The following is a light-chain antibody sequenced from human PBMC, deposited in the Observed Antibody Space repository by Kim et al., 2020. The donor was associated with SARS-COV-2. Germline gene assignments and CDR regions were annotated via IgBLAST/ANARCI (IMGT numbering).Light chain of an antibody. V-gene: IGLV1-44*01. CDR3: AAWDDSLNGYV. CDR1: SSNIASNP. J-gene: IGLJ1*01. Sequence: SCSGRSSNIASNPVTWYQQLPGTAPKRLIYNDNQLDDSQWQSGVPDRFSGSKSGTSASLAISGLQYEDEADYYCAAWDDSLNGYVFGTGTKVTVL. CDR2: NDNQLDDS.